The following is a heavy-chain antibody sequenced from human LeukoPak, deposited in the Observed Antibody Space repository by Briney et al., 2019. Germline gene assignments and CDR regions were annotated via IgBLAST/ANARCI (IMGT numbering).Heavy chain of an antibody. CDR2: MNPNSGNT. J-gene: IGHJ4*02. Sequence: GASVKVSCKASGYTFTSYDINWVRQATGQGLEWMGWMNPNSGNTGYAQKFQGRVTITADKSTSTAYMELSSLRSEDTAVYYCARQTGTTGSRYDYWGQGTLVTVSS. CDR1: GYTFTSYD. V-gene: IGHV1-8*01. CDR3: ARQTGTTGSRYDY. D-gene: IGHD1-7*01.